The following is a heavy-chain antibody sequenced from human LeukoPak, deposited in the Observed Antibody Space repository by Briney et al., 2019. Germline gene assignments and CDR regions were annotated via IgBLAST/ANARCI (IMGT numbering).Heavy chain of an antibody. CDR3: AKADTIAVAGTIDY. D-gene: IGHD6-19*01. CDR2: ISWNSGSI. J-gene: IGHJ4*02. V-gene: IGHV3-9*03. CDR1: GFTFDDYA. Sequence: GGSLRLSCAASGFTFDDYAMHWVRQAPGKGLEWVSGISWNSGSIGYADSVKGRFTISRDNAKNSLHLQMNSLRAEDMALYYCAKADTIAVAGTIDYWGQGTLVTVSS.